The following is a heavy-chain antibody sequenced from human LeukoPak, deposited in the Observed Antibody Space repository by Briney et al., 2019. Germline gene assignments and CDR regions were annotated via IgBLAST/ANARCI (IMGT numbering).Heavy chain of an antibody. CDR1: GFTFDDYG. V-gene: IGHV3-20*04. Sequence: SGGSLRLSCAASGFTFDDYGMSWVRQAPGKGLEWVSGINWNGGSTGYADSVKGRFTISRGNAKNSLYLQMNSLRAEDTALYYCARHGYCSGGSCYSFGYWGQGTLVTVSS. J-gene: IGHJ4*02. CDR2: INWNGGST. CDR3: ARHGYCSGGSCYSFGY. D-gene: IGHD2-15*01.